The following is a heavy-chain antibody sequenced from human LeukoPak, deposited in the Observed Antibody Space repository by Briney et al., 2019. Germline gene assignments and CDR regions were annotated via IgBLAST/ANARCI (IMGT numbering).Heavy chain of an antibody. Sequence: RPGGSLRLSCAASGFTFSNYGMHWVRQAPGKGLEWVTFIRYDGSNKYYADSVKGRFTISRDNSKNTLYLQMNSLRAEDTAVYYCARDFGEEYSSSWYMAFDIWGQGTMVTVSS. V-gene: IGHV3-30*02. CDR3: ARDFGEEYSSSWYMAFDI. J-gene: IGHJ3*02. CDR1: GFTFSNYG. D-gene: IGHD6-13*01. CDR2: IRYDGSNK.